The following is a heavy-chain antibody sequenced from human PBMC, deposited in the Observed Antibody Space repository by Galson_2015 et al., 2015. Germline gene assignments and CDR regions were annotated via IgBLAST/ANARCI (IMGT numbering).Heavy chain of an antibody. V-gene: IGHV5-51*01. J-gene: IGHJ4*02. D-gene: IGHD2-2*01. CDR3: ARARYCASSSCYPDY. CDR1: GDSFTGYW. Sequence: QSGAEVKEPGESLAISCTGSGDSFTGYWVGWVRQMPGTGLEWMGIIYPGDSDTRYSPSFQGQVTFSADKSISPAFLQWSSLKASDTAMYYCARARYCASSSCYPDYWGQGTLVTVSS. CDR2: IYPGDSDT.